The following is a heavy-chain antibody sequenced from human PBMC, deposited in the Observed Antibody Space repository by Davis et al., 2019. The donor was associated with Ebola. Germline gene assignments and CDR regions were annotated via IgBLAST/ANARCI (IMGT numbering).Heavy chain of an antibody. CDR1: DFRFSNYV. CDR2: ISIDGTKK. V-gene: IGHV3-30-3*01. J-gene: IGHJ6*04. D-gene: IGHD6-13*01. Sequence: PGGSLRLSCAAFDFRFSNYVIHWVRQLPGKGLEWVAVISIDGTKKVYTDSVKGRFTISRDSSQSTVFLQMNSLRVDDTAVYYCTRGDWGAAAGNFYYYGMDVWGKGTTVIVSS. CDR3: TRGDWGAAAGNFYYYGMDV.